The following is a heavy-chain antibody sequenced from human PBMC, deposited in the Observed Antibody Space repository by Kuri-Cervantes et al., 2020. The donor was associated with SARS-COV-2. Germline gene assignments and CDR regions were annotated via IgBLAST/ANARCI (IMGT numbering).Heavy chain of an antibody. D-gene: IGHD2-21*02. CDR1: GYTFTSYG. V-gene: IGHV1-18*01. J-gene: IGHJ2*01. CDR2: ISAYNGNT. CDR3: ARHPLSYCGGDCSSPSWYFDL. Sequence: ASVKVSCKASGYTFTSYGISWVRQAPGQGLEWMGWISAYNGNTSYAQKLQGRVTMTTDTSTSTAYMELRSLRSDDTAVYYCARHPLSYCGGDCSSPSWYFDLWGRGTLVTVSS.